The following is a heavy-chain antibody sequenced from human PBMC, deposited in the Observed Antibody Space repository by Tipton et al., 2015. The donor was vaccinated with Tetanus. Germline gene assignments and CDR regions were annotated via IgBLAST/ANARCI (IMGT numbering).Heavy chain of an antibody. CDR2: ISAFNENV. V-gene: IGHV1-18*01. Sequence: QLVQSGAEVKKPGASVKVSCKASGYTFTHYGVNWVRQAPGQGLEWMGWISAFNENVNYAEKFKGRLTMTTDRSTATVYMDLRSLRSGNTAIYYCARGGGLGVLESFEAWGQGTLVPLSS. CDR1: GYTFTHYG. CDR3: ARGGGLGVLESFEA. D-gene: IGHD2-8*02. J-gene: IGHJ5*02.